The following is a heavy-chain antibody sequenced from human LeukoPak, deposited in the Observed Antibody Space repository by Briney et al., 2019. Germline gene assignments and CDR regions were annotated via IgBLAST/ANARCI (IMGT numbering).Heavy chain of an antibody. J-gene: IGHJ3*02. CDR1: GFTFSRSS. CDR3: ARGRQNSGSYSDAFDI. V-gene: IGHV3-21*01. Sequence: GGSLRLSCAASGFTFSRSSMHWVRQAPGKGLEWVSSISTSGSYIYYADSVKGRFIISRDNAKNSLFLQMNSLRAEDTAVYYCARGRQNSGSYSDAFDIWGQGTMVTVSS. CDR2: ISTSGSYI. D-gene: IGHD1-26*01.